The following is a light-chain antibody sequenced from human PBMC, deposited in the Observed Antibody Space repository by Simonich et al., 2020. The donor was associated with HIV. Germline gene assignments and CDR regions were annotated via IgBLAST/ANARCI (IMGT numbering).Light chain of an antibody. CDR3: QQNDNTPWT. CDR1: QSISIY. CDR2: TAS. J-gene: IGKJ1*01. Sequence: DIQVTQSPSSLSASVGDRVTITCRASQSISIYLNWYQQKPGKAPKLLIYTASSLQSGVPSRFTGSGSGTDFTLTISSLQPEDFATYYCQQNDNTPWTFGQGTKVEIK. V-gene: IGKV1-39*01.